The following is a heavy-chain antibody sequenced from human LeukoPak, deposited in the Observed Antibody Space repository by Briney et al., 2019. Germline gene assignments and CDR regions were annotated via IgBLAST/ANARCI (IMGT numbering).Heavy chain of an antibody. CDR1: GDSFNGYH. J-gene: IGHJ1*01. CDR3: ARDGGYCSGGSCYSFFQH. V-gene: IGHV4-34*01. CDR2: VDHSGST. D-gene: IGHD2-15*01. Sequence: SETLSLTCAVYGDSFNGYHWSWLRQSPGMGLEWIGEVDHSGSTKYNPSLKSRVTISADASKNQFSLRLRSVTAADTAVYYCARDGGYCSGGSCYSFFQHWGQGNLVTVSS.